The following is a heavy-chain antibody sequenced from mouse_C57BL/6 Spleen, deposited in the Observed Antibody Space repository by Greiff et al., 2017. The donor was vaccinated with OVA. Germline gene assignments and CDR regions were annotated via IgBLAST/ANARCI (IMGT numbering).Heavy chain of an antibody. Sequence: VQLQQSGPELVKPGASVKISCKASGYSFTGYYMNWVKQSPEKSLEWIGEINPSTGGTTYNQKFKAKATLTVDKSSSTAYMQLKSLTSEDSAVYYCARMVTFDYWGQGTTLTVSS. J-gene: IGHJ2*01. CDR3: ARMVTFDY. CDR1: GYSFTGYY. CDR2: INPSTGGT. D-gene: IGHD2-3*01. V-gene: IGHV1-42*01.